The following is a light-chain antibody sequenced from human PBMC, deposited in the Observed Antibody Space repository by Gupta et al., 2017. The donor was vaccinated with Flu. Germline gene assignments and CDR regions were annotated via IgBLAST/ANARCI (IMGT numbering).Light chain of an antibody. CDR3: MQGKHRWT. CDR1: QSLVHSNGNTY. Sequence: DVVMTQSPLSLPVTLGQPASISCRSSQSLVHSNGNTYLRWFQQRPGQSPRRLIYRVSNRDCGVPDRFSGSGAGNDFTLKSSREEDEDVGVYYCMQGKHRWTFGQGTKVEIK. CDR2: RVS. V-gene: IGKV2-30*02. J-gene: IGKJ1*01.